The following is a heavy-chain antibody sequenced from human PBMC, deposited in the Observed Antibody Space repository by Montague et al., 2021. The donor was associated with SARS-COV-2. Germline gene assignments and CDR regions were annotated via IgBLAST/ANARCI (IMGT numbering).Heavy chain of an antibody. CDR2: IHHTGIT. CDR1: GSSVSSIYW. Sequence: SETLSLTCAVSGSSVSSIYWWAWVRQPPGRGLEWIAGIHHTGITYFNPSLRSRVSISVDTSRNQFSLTLNSVTAADTAIYYCAIHPDFQHLYSWGQGTLVSVSS. CDR3: AIHPDFQHLYS. J-gene: IGHJ4*02. V-gene: IGHV4-4*02. D-gene: IGHD6-13*01.